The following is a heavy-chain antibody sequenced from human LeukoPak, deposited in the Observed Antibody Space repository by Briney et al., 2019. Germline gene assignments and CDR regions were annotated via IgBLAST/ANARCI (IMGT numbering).Heavy chain of an antibody. CDR3: ARFLPQKWELPGKWFDP. CDR1: GYTFTNYY. CDR2: IHPSGGGT. Sequence: EASVKVSCKASGYTFTNYYIHWVRQAPGQGLEWMGIIHPSGGGTSYAQKFQGRVTMTSDMSTNTLYMELSSLRSEDTAVYYCARFLPQKWELPGKWFDPWGQGTLVTVSS. V-gene: IGHV1-46*01. D-gene: IGHD1-26*01. J-gene: IGHJ5*02.